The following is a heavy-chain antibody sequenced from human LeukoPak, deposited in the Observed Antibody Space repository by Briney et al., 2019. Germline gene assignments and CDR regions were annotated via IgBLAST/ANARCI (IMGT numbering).Heavy chain of an antibody. V-gene: IGHV4-59*12. CDR3: AREMATSFDY. D-gene: IGHD5-24*01. CDR1: GGSITGYY. CDR2: IYYSGST. Sequence: PSETLSLTCTVSGGSITGYYWSWIRQPPGKGLEWIGYIYYSGSTYYNPSLKSRVTISVDTSKNRFSLKLSSVTAADTAVYYCAREMATSFDYWGQGTLVTVSS. J-gene: IGHJ4*02.